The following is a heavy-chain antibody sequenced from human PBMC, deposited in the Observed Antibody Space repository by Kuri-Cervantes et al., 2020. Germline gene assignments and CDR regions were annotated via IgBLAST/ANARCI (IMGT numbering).Heavy chain of an antibody. Sequence: GESLKISCAASGFTFSSYGMHWVRQAPGKGLEWVALIWYDGSNKYYADSVKGRFTISRDNSKNTLYLQMKSLRAEDTAVYYCAKAGYSGYDYLPRWFDPWGQGTLVTVSS. CDR3: AKAGYSGYDYLPRWFDP. J-gene: IGHJ5*02. CDR2: IWYDGSNK. CDR1: GFTFSSYG. D-gene: IGHD5-12*01. V-gene: IGHV3-33*06.